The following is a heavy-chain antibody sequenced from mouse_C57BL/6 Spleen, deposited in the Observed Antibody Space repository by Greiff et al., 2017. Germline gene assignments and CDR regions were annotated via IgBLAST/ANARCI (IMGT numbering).Heavy chain of an antibody. V-gene: IGHV5-17*01. J-gene: IGHJ3*01. CDR1: GFTFSDYG. Sequence: EVKLMESGGGLVKPGGSLKLSCAASGFTFSDYGMHWVRQAPEKGLEWVAYISSGSSTIYYADTVKGRFTISRDNAKNTLFLQMTSLRSEDTAMYYCAIDSSGPFAYWGQGTLVTVSA. CDR3: AIDSSGPFAY. D-gene: IGHD3-2*02. CDR2: ISSGSSTI.